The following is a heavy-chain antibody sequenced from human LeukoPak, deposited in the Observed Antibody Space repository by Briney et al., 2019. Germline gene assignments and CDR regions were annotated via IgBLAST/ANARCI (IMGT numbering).Heavy chain of an antibody. CDR2: IIPILDIA. V-gene: IGHV1-69*04. Sequence: SVKVSCKASGGTFSSYAISWVRQAPGQGLEWMGRIIPILDIANYAQKFQYTVTITADKSTSTAYMELSSLRSEDTAVYYCAREQGYHGSGSYYMGIDYWGQGTLVTVSS. D-gene: IGHD3-10*01. CDR3: AREQGYHGSGSYYMGIDY. CDR1: GGTFSSYA. J-gene: IGHJ4*02.